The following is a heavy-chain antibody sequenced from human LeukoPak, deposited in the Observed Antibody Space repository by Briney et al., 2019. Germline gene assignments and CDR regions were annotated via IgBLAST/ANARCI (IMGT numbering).Heavy chain of an antibody. J-gene: IGHJ4*02. CDR2: IYPSDSNI. D-gene: IGHD1-26*01. CDR3: ARSTSGGYYFDY. CDR1: GYSFSTYW. Sequence: GESLKISRKGSGYSFSTYWIGWVRQMPGKGLEWMGIIYPSDSNIRHSPSFQGQVIISVDKSISTAYLQWSRLKASDTAMYYCARSTSGGYYFDYWGQGTLVTVSS. V-gene: IGHV5-51*01.